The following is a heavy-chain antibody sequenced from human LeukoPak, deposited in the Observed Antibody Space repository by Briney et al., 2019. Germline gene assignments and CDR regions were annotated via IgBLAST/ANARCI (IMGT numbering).Heavy chain of an antibody. J-gene: IGHJ4*02. V-gene: IGHV4-30-2*02. CDR3: ARYSSGWPFDY. CDR1: GGSISSGGYS. Sequence: SETLSLTCAVSGGSISSGGYSWSWIRQPPGKGLEWIGYIYHSGSTYYNPSLKSRVTISVDTSKNQFSLKLSSVTAADTAVYYCARYSSGWPFDYWGQGTLVTVSS. CDR2: IYHSGST. D-gene: IGHD6-19*01.